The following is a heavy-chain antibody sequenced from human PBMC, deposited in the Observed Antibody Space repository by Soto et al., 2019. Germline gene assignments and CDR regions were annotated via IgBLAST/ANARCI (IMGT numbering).Heavy chain of an antibody. CDR3: AITDVLRFLEWLSQPYYYYGMDV. CDR2: IYPGDSDT. D-gene: IGHD3-3*01. J-gene: IGHJ6*02. V-gene: IGHV5-51*01. CDR1: GYSFNSYW. Sequence: GESLKISCKGSGYSFNSYWIGWVRQMPGKGLEWMGIIYPGDSDTRYSPSFQGQVTISADKSISTAYLQWSSLKASDTAMYYCAITDVLRFLEWLSQPYYYYGMDVWGQGTTVTVSS.